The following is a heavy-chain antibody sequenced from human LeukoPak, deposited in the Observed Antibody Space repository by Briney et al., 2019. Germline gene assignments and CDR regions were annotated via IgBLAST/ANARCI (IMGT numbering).Heavy chain of an antibody. V-gene: IGHV4-34*01. J-gene: IGHJ4*02. CDR1: GGSFSGYY. CDR2: INHSGST. Sequence: PSETLSLTCAVYGGSFSGYYWSWIRQPPGKGLEWIGEINHSGSTNYNPSLKSRVTISVDTSKNQFSLKLSSVTAADTAVYYCARAGTTMVRGVFGYWGQGTLVTVSS. CDR3: ARAGTTMVRGVFGY. D-gene: IGHD3-10*01.